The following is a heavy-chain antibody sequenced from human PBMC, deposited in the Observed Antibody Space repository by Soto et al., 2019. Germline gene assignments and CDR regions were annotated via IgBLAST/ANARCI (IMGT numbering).Heavy chain of an antibody. CDR3: VKAAPQPFSD. CDR2: ISGTAHAS. J-gene: IGHJ4*02. Sequence: EVQLLESGGGLVQPGGSLRISCAASGFDFSNYGMSWVRQAPGKGLEWVSAISGTAHASYYAASVKGRFTISRDNSKNTLYLHMNSLRVEDTAVYFCVKAAPQPFSDWGQGTLVTVSS. D-gene: IGHD3-3*02. CDR1: GFDFSNYG. V-gene: IGHV3-23*01.